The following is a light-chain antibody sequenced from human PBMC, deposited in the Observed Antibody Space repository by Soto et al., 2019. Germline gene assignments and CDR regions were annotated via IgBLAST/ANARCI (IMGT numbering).Light chain of an antibody. V-gene: IGKV3-20*01. CDR2: GAS. CDR3: QQYGTSPRT. J-gene: IGKJ3*01. Sequence: EIVLTQSPGTLSLSPGERATLSCRASQSVSSNYLAWYQQKPGQAPRVLIYGASTRATGIPDRFSGSGSGTDFTLPISRLEPEDFAVYYCQQYGTSPRTFGPGTKVDIK. CDR1: QSVSSNY.